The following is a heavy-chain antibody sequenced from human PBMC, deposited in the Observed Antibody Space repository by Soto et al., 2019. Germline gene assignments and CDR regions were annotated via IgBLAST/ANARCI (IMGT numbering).Heavy chain of an antibody. Sequence: LRLSCAASRFTFSTYAMSWVRQAPGKGLEWVSGISGGGGDTSYADSVRGRFTCSRDNSKNTLYLQMNSLRAEDTALYYCAKSLCGGPDIWVKGTMVTVSS. CDR2: ISGGGGDT. D-gene: IGHD2-21*01. V-gene: IGHV3-23*01. CDR3: AKSLCGGPDI. J-gene: IGHJ3*02. CDR1: RFTFSTYA.